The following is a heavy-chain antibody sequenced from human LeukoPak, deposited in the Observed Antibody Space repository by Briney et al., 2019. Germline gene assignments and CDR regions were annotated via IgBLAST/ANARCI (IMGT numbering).Heavy chain of an antibody. V-gene: IGHV1-2*02. J-gene: IGHJ4*02. D-gene: IGHD3-22*01. CDR1: GYTFTGYY. CDR2: INPNSGGT. Sequence: GASVKVSCKASGYTFTGYYMHWVRQAPGQGLEWMGWINPNSGGTNYAQKFQGRVTMTRDTSISTAYMELSRLRSDDTAVYYCARPLTRGDSSGYPPTLGFDYWGQGTLVTVSS. CDR3: ARPLTRGDSSGYPPTLGFDY.